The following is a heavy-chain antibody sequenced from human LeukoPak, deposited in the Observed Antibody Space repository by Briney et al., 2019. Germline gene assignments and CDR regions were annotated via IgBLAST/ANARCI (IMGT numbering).Heavy chain of an antibody. D-gene: IGHD6-19*01. V-gene: IGHV1-18*04. CDR2: ISAYNGNT. CDR1: GYTFTGYY. CDR3: ARDYPYSSGWYGLRFDP. Sequence: ASVKVSCKASGYTFTGYYMHWVRQAPGQGLEWMGWISAYNGNTNYAQKLQGRVTMTTDTSTSTAYMELRSLRSDDTAVYYCARDYPYSSGWYGLRFDPWGQGTLVTVSS. J-gene: IGHJ5*02.